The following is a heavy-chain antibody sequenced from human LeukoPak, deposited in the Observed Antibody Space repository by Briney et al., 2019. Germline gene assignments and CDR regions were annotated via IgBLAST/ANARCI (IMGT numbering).Heavy chain of an antibody. V-gene: IGHV4-59*01. CDR1: GGSISSYY. CDR3: ASGLIAAAGTPFDY. D-gene: IGHD6-13*01. Sequence: PSETLSLTCTVSGGSISSYYWSWIRQPPGKGLEWIGYIYYSGSTNYNPSLKSRVTISVDTSKNQFSLKLSSVTAADTAVYYCASGLIAAAGTPFDYWGQGTLVTVSS. CDR2: IYYSGST. J-gene: IGHJ4*02.